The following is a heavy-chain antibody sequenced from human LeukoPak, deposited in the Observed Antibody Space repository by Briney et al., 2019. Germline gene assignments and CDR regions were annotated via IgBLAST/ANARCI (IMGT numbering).Heavy chain of an antibody. CDR3: ARDQGDSSGYYSGYFQH. D-gene: IGHD3-22*01. V-gene: IGHV3-23*01. CDR2: ISGSGGST. J-gene: IGHJ1*01. CDR1: GFTFSSYA. Sequence: GGSLRLSCAASGFTFSSYAMSWVRQAPGKGLEWVSAISGSGGSTYYADSVKGRFTISRDNSKNTLYLQMNSLRAEDTAVYYCARDQGDSSGYYSGYFQHWGQGTLVTVSS.